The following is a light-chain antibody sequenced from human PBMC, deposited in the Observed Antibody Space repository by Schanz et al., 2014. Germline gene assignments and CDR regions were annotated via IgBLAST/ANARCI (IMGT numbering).Light chain of an antibody. CDR1: SSDIGFYDH. Sequence: QSALTQPASVSGSPGQSITISCTGTSSDIGFYDHVSWYQQHPGTAPRLMIYDVRYRPSGVSNRFSGSKSGNTASLTVSGLQAEDEADYYCNSYAGSNNWVFGGGTKLTVL. CDR2: DVR. J-gene: IGLJ3*02. CDR3: NSYAGSNNWV. V-gene: IGLV2-14*03.